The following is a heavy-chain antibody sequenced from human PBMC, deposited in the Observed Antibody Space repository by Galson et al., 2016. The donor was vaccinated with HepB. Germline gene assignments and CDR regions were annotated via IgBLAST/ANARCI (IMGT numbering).Heavy chain of an antibody. CDR1: GFTFSSFS. D-gene: IGHD1-26*01. CDR2: ISSSSGVL. J-gene: IGHJ4*02. Sequence: SLRLSCAASGFTFSSFSMNWVRQAPGKGLEWVSYISSSSGVLYYADSVKGRFTISRDNAKKSLSLQMNSLRDEDTAVYYCESDLHSGAYTFDYWGQGTLVTVSS. V-gene: IGHV3-48*02. CDR3: ESDLHSGAYTFDY.